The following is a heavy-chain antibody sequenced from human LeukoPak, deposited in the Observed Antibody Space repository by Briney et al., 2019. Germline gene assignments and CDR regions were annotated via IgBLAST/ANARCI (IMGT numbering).Heavy chain of an antibody. CDR1: RFTFSSYA. V-gene: IGHV3-23*01. CDR2: ISGSGGST. CDR3: AKDGVIAAAGTDNYFDY. J-gene: IGHJ4*02. Sequence: PGGSLRLSCAASRFTFSSYAMSWVRQAPGKGLEWVSSISGSGGSTYYADSVKGRFTISRDNSKNTLYLQMNSLRAEDTAVYYCAKDGVIAAAGTDNYFDYWGQGTLVTVSS. D-gene: IGHD6-13*01.